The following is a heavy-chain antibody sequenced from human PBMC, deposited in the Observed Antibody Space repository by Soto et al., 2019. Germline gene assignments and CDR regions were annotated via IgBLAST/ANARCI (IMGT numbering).Heavy chain of an antibody. J-gene: IGHJ4*02. CDR1: GFTFSTYA. CDR2: ISYDGSNK. CDR3: ARPPVIDIVVPPDY. Sequence: QVQLVESGGGVVQPGRSLRLSCAASGFTFSTYAMHWVRQDPGKGLEWVAVISYDGSNKHYADFVKGRFTISRDNSKNTVYLQMNSLRAEETAVYYCARPPVIDIVVPPDYWGPGTLVTVSS. V-gene: IGHV3-30*04. D-gene: IGHD2-15*01.